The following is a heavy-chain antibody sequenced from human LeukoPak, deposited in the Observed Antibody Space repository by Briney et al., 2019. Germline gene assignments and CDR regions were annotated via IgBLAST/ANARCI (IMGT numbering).Heavy chain of an antibody. J-gene: IGHJ6*03. D-gene: IGHD2-2*01. CDR1: GFTFTSYW. CDR2: IKEDGSEK. CDR3: ARGSRVYQLPMEYYYYMDV. V-gene: IGHV3-7*01. Sequence: GGSLRLSCAASGFTFTSYWMSWVRQAPGKGLEWVANIKEDGSEKYYVGSVKGRFTISRDNAKNSLGLQMNSLRAEDTAVYYCARGSRVYQLPMEYYYYMDVWGKGTTVTVSS.